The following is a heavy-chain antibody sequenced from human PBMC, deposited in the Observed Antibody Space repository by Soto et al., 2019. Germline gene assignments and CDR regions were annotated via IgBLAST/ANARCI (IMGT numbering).Heavy chain of an antibody. Sequence: EVQLVESGGGLVQPGGSLRLSSAASGFTFSDHYMDWVRQAPGKGLEWVGRTRNKANSYTTEYAASVKGRFTISRDDSKNSLYLQMNSLKTEDTAVYYCARERVWGSYGMDVWGQGTTVTVSS. CDR2: TRNKANSYTT. CDR1: GFTFSDHY. V-gene: IGHV3-72*01. J-gene: IGHJ6*02. D-gene: IGHD7-27*01. CDR3: ARERVWGSYGMDV.